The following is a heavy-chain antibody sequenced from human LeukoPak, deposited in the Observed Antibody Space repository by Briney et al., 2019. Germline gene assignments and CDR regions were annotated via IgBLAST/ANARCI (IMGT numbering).Heavy chain of an antibody. J-gene: IGHJ4*02. V-gene: IGHV3-23*01. CDR1: GFTFSSYA. CDR2: LSGSGGST. CDR3: AKDLRSGYDSPVDY. Sequence: PGGSLRLSCAASGFTFSSYAMNWVRQAPGKGLEWVSGLSGSGGSTYYADSVKGRFTISRDNSKNTLYLQMNSLRVEDTAVYYCAKDLRSGYDSPVDYWGREPWSPSP. D-gene: IGHD5-12*01.